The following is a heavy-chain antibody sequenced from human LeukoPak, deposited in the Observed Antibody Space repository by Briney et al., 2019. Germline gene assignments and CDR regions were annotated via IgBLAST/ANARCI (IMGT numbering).Heavy chain of an antibody. Sequence: GGSLRLSCAASGFTFRSYWMSWVRQAPGKGLEWVANIKQDGSEKYYVDSVKGRFTISRDNAKNSLYLQMNSLRAEDTAVYYCAKAKDYYGSGSYPDYWGQGTLVTVSP. CDR3: AKAKDYYGSGSYPDY. CDR2: IKQDGSEK. CDR1: GFTFRSYW. J-gene: IGHJ4*02. D-gene: IGHD3-10*01. V-gene: IGHV3-7*01.